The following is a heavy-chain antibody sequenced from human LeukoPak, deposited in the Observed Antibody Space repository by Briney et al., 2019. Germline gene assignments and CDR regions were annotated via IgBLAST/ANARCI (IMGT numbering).Heavy chain of an antibody. CDR2: IKQDGSEK. D-gene: IGHD3-10*01. Sequence: GGSLRLSCAASGFTFSSYWMSWVRQAPGKGLEWVANIKQDGSEKYYVDSVKGRFTISRDNAKNSLHLQMNSLRTEDTAVYYCARGVGGSRTPKRGYYMDVWGKGTTVTVSS. V-gene: IGHV3-7*01. CDR3: ARGVGGSRTPKRGYYMDV. J-gene: IGHJ6*03. CDR1: GFTFSSYW.